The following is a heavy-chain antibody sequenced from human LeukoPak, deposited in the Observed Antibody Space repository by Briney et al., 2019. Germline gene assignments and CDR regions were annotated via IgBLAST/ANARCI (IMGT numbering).Heavy chain of an antibody. J-gene: IGHJ6*02. V-gene: IGHV3-9*01. CDR1: GFTFDDYA. Sequence: PGGSLRPSCAASGFTFDDYAMHWVRQAPGKGLEWVSGISWNSGSIGYADSVKGRFTISRDNAKNSLYLQMNSLRAEDTALYYCAKDTGPFYGMDVWGQGTTVTVSS. CDR3: AKDTGPFYGMDV. CDR2: ISWNSGSI.